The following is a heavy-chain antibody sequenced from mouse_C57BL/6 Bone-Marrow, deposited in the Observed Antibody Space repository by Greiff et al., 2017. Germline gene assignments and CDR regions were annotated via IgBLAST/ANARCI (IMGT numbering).Heavy chain of an antibody. CDR2: IYPGSGST. J-gene: IGHJ1*03. D-gene: IGHD2-5*01. V-gene: IGHV1-55*01. CDR1: GYTFTSYW. CDR3: ARYYSNHRYCDV. Sequence: QVQLQQPGAELVKPGASVKMSCKASGYTFTSYWITWVKQRPGQGLEWIGDIYPGSGSTNYNEKFKSKATLTVDTSSSTAYMQLSSLTSEDSAVYYCARYYSNHRYCDVWGTGTTVTVSS.